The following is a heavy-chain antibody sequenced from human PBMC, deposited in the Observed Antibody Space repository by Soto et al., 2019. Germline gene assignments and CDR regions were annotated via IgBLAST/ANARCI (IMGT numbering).Heavy chain of an antibody. V-gene: IGHV3-23*01. J-gene: IGHJ6*02. Sequence: PGGSLRLSCAASGFTFSSYAFSWVRQAPGKGLEWVSTISVSGHDTYYADSVKGRFTISRGNSRDTLYLEMNSLRAEDTALYYCAKFQVEGYHNYYGMDVWGQGTTVTVSS. CDR3: AKFQVEGYHNYYGMDV. CDR2: ISVSGHDT. CDR1: GFTFSSYA.